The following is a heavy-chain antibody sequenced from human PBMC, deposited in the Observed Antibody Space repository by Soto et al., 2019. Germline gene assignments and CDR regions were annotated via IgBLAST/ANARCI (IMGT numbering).Heavy chain of an antibody. Sequence: SETLSLTCTVSGGSISSYYWSWIRQPPGRGLEWIGYIYFRGTTNYNPSLKSRVTMSADTSKNQFSLKLNSVTAADTAVYYCARMNYYDTSGYPFDYWGQGTLVTVSS. V-gene: IGHV4-59*01. CDR1: GGSISSYY. J-gene: IGHJ4*02. CDR2: IYFRGTT. D-gene: IGHD3-22*01. CDR3: ARMNYYDTSGYPFDY.